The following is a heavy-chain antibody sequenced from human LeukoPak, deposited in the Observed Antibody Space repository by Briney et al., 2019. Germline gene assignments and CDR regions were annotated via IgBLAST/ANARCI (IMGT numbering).Heavy chain of an antibody. J-gene: IGHJ4*02. V-gene: IGHV3-48*03. CDR2: ISSSGSTI. Sequence: GGSLRLSCAASGFTFSSYEMNWVRQAPGKGLEWVSYISSSGSTIYYADSVKGRFTISRDNAKNSLYLQMNSLRAEDTAVYYCARGGYSYGQAPDYWGQGTLVTVSS. CDR3: ARGGYSYGQAPDY. D-gene: IGHD5-18*01. CDR1: GFTFSSYE.